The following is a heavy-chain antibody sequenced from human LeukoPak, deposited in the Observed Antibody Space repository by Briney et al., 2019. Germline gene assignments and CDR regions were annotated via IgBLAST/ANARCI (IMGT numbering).Heavy chain of an antibody. J-gene: IGHJ4*02. Sequence: ASVKVSCKASGYTFTCYYMHWVRQAPGQGLEWMGWINPNSGGTNYAQKFQGRVTMTRDTSISTAYMELSRLRSDDTAVYHCARDPQYNYVPGYFDYWGQGTLVTVSS. CDR1: GYTFTCYY. D-gene: IGHD5-24*01. CDR3: ARDPQYNYVPGYFDY. CDR2: INPNSGGT. V-gene: IGHV1-2*02.